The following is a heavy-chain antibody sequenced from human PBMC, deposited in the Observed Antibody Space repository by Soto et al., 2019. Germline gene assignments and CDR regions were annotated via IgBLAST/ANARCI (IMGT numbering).Heavy chain of an antibody. CDR1: GGSISSYY. CDR2: IYYSGST. CDR3: ARDTPYTYCSSTSCLNNGMDV. Sequence: SETLSLTCTVSGGSISSYYWSWIRQPPGKGPEWIGYIYYSGSTNYNPSLKSRVTISVDTSKNQFSLKLSSVTAADTAVYYCARDTPYTYCSSTSCLNNGMDVWGQGTTVTVSS. J-gene: IGHJ6*02. D-gene: IGHD2-2*01. V-gene: IGHV4-59*01.